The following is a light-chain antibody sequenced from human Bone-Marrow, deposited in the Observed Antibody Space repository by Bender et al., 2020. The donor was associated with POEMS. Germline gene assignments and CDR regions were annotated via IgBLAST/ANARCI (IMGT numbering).Light chain of an antibody. Sequence: QSILTQPPSVSGAPGQTVTISCTGTDADVHWYQHVPGTAPRLLISVNTNRSSGVSDRFSGFKSGNSASLVITGLQTEDDGDYYCQSFDGSLSGLYVFGGGTKVTVL. CDR3: QSFDGSLSGLYV. V-gene: IGLV1-40*01. J-gene: IGLJ1*01. CDR1: DAD. CDR2: VNT.